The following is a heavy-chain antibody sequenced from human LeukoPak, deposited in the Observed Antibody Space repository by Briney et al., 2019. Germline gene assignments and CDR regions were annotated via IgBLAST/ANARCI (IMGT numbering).Heavy chain of an antibody. Sequence: ASVKVSCTTSGYSFTSYFIHWVRQAPGQGLEWMGIINPNGGSTTYAQKFQGRLSMSRDTSTSTVYMELSSLRSEDTAVYYCAREGGGDRVRAFDIWGQETMVTVSS. CDR1: GYSFTSYF. J-gene: IGHJ3*02. V-gene: IGHV1-46*01. CDR2: INPNGGST. CDR3: AREGGGDRVRAFDI. D-gene: IGHD2-21*02.